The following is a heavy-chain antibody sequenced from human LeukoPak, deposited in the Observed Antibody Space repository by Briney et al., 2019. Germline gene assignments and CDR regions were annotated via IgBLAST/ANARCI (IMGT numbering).Heavy chain of an antibody. V-gene: IGHV4-59*01. J-gene: IGHJ3*02. Sequence: PSETLTLTCGVSGGSISSYYWSWLRQPPGKGLEWIGYIYYSGSTNYNPSLKSRVTISVDTSKNQFSLKLSSVTAADTAVYYCARAEGVGADDAFDIWGQGTMVTVSS. CDR2: IYYSGST. CDR1: GGSISSYY. D-gene: IGHD1-26*01. CDR3: ARAEGVGADDAFDI.